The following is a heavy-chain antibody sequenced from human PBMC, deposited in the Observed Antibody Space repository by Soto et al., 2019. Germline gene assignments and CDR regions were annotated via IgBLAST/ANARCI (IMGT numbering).Heavy chain of an antibody. CDR3: ARAAYQTDYFDS. J-gene: IGHJ4*02. D-gene: IGHD2-2*01. CDR2: IYSGGTT. Sequence: DVQLVESGGGLVQPGGSRRLSCAASGFTIRNNYMSWVRLPPGKGLEWVSVIYSGGTTMHADSVRGRFTISRDTSKNILYLDMNSLRVEDTATYFCARAAYQTDYFDSWGQGTLVTVSS. V-gene: IGHV3-66*01. CDR1: GFTIRNNY.